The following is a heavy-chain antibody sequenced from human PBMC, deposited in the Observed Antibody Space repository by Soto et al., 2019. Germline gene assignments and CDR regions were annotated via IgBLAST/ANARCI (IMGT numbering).Heavy chain of an antibody. D-gene: IGHD6-13*01. CDR3: VRESNEQQPLAQVDY. CDR1: GFTFSTYD. J-gene: IGHJ4*02. V-gene: IGHV3-13*01. CDR2: IGTIGDT. Sequence: EVQLVESGGGLVQPGGSLRLSCAASGFTFSTYDMHWVRQATGTGLELVSAIGTIGDTYYSDSVKGRFTISREDAKNSMFLQMTSLRAEDTAVYYSVRESNEQQPLAQVDYWGQGVLVTVSS.